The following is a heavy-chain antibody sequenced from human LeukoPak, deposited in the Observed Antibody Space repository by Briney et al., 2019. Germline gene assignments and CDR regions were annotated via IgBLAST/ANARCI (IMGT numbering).Heavy chain of an antibody. CDR2: IKQDGSEK. CDR3: AKGPSSDYFDY. J-gene: IGHJ4*02. Sequence: GGSLRLSCTASGFTFSNLWMSWVRQAPGKGLEWVANIKQDGSEKYYVDSVKGRFTISRDNAKNSLYLQMNSLRAEDTAVYYCAKGPSSDYFDYWGQGTLVTVSS. V-gene: IGHV3-7*03. CDR1: GFTFSNLW.